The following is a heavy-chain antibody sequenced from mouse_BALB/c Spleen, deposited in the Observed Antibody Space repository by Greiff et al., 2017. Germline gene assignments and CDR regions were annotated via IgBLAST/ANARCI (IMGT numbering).Heavy chain of an antibody. J-gene: IGHJ1*01. CDR2: INPDSSTI. Sequence: EVKLLESGGGLVQPGGSLKLSCAASGFDFSRYWMSWVRQAPGKGLEWIGEINPDSSTINYTPSLKDKFIISRDNAKNTLYLQMSKVRSEDTALYYCARRAIHWYFDVWGAGTTVTVSS. CDR3: ARRAIHWYFDV. CDR1: GFDFSRYW. V-gene: IGHV4-1*02.